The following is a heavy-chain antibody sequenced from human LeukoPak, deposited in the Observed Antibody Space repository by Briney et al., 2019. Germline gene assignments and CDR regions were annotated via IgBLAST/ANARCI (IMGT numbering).Heavy chain of an antibody. CDR2: INPNSGGT. V-gene: IGHV1-2*02. CDR1: GYTFTGYY. Sequence: GASVKVSCKASGYTFTGYYMHWVRQAPGQGLEWMGWINPNSGGTNYAQKFQGRVTMTRDTSISTAYMERSRLRSDDTAVYYCARDLTWFDAFDIWGQGTMVTVSS. J-gene: IGHJ3*02. CDR3: ARDLTWFDAFDI. D-gene: IGHD3-22*01.